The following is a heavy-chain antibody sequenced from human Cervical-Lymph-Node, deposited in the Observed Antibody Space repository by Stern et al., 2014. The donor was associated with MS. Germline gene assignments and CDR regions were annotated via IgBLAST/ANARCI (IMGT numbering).Heavy chain of an antibody. J-gene: IGHJ4*02. CDR2: ISGSNSYT. V-gene: IGHV3-11*06. D-gene: IGHD6-19*01. CDR3: ARGYSSGWYAGSDY. CDR1: GFSFSDYY. Sequence: EQLVEPGGGLVKPGGSLRLSCAASGFSFSDYYMSWIRQAPGKGLEWVTYISGSNSYTKYADPVKGRFTISRDNTKNSLYLQMNSLSAEDTAVYYCARGYSSGWYAGSDYWGQGSLVTVSS.